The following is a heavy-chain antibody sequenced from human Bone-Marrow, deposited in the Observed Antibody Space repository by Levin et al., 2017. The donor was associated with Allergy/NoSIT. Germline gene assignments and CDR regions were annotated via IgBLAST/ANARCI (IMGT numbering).Heavy chain of an antibody. CDR2: ITAKTAGGTI. Sequence: PGGSLRLSCAVSGFTFSQAYMGWVRQAPGKGLEWVARITAKTAGGTIDYPAPVKGRFTLSGDDSKNMLYLDLNSLKTEDTAVYYCTASKVSGGFDLWGQGTMITVSS. CDR3: TASKVSGGFDL. V-gene: IGHV3-15*01. D-gene: IGHD2-15*01. J-gene: IGHJ3*01. CDR1: GFTFSQAY.